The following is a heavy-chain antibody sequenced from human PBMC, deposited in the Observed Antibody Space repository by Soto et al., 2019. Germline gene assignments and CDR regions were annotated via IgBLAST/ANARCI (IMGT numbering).Heavy chain of an antibody. J-gene: IGHJ6*02. Sequence: QVQLVQSGAEVKKPGASVKVSCKASGYTFASYGISWVRQAPGQGLEWMGWISAYNGNTNYAQKFQGRVTITTDTFTRTASMEVRSLRSDDTAVDYCAREGTCSSTSCPNYFSFGMDVWGQGTTVTVAS. CDR1: GYTFASYG. CDR2: ISAYNGNT. D-gene: IGHD2-2*01. V-gene: IGHV1-18*01. CDR3: AREGTCSSTSCPNYFSFGMDV.